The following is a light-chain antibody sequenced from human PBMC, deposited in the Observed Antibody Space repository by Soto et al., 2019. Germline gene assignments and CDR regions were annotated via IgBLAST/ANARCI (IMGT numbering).Light chain of an antibody. J-gene: IGKJ1*01. CDR2: DAS. Sequence: EIVLTQSPATLSLSPGERATLSCRARQSVSSYLAWYQQKPGQAPRLLIYDASNRATGIPARFSGSGSRTDFTLTISSLDPEDFAVYYCQQRSNWSPWTFGQGTKVEIK. V-gene: IGKV3-11*01. CDR3: QQRSNWSPWT. CDR1: QSVSSY.